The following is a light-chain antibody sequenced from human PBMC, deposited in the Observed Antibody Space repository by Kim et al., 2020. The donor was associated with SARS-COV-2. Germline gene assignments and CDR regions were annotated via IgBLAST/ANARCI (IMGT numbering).Light chain of an antibody. V-gene: IGKV1-39*01. CDR1: QSISTY. J-gene: IGKJ2*01. Sequence: DTQMTQSPSSLSASVGDRVTTTCRASQSISTYLNWYQQKPGKAPKLLMYAASSLESGVPSRFSGSGSGTDFTLTISSLQPEDFATYYCQQSYSTPRTFGQGTKLEI. CDR2: AAS. CDR3: QQSYSTPRT.